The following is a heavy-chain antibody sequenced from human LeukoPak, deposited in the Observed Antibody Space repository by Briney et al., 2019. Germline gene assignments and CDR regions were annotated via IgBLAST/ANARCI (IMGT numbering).Heavy chain of an antibody. D-gene: IGHD3/OR15-3a*01. Sequence: SETLSLTCTVSDDSISTSSHYWGWIRQPPGKGLEWIGSISDSGNTYYNPSLKTRVTISVDTSEIQFSLKLTSVTAADTAVYYCARDRAVGYDFWSGYYSDVWGTGTTVTVSS. V-gene: IGHV4-39*07. J-gene: IGHJ6*04. CDR3: ARDRAVGYDFWSGYYSDV. CDR2: ISDSGNT. CDR1: DDSISTSSHY.